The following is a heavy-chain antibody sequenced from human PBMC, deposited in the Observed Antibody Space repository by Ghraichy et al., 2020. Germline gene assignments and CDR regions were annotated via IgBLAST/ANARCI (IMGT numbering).Heavy chain of an antibody. V-gene: IGHV4-34*01. CDR1: GGSFSGYY. J-gene: IGHJ4*02. CDR3: AKAYCSGGSCYHDY. Sequence: SETLSLTCAVYGGSFSGYYRSWIRQPPGKGLEWIGEINHSGSTNYNPSLKSRVTISVYKSKNKFSLKLSSVTAADTAVYYCAKAYCSGGSCYHDYWGQGTLVTVSS. CDR2: INHSGST. D-gene: IGHD2-15*01.